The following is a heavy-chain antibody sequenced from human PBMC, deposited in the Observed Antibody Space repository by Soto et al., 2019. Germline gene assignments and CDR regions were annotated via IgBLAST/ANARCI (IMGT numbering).Heavy chain of an antibody. CDR2: IYSSGST. J-gene: IGHJ5*02. V-gene: IGHV4-4*07. CDR1: GGAISCYY. D-gene: IGHD3-3*01. Sequence: SETLSLTCTVTGGAISCYYWTWIRQSDGEGLEWIGRIYSSGSTNYNPSLKSRVTISLDTSMNYFSLRLSSVTAADTAVYYCARGQRFSDWFDPWGQGTLVTVSS. CDR3: ARGQRFSDWFDP.